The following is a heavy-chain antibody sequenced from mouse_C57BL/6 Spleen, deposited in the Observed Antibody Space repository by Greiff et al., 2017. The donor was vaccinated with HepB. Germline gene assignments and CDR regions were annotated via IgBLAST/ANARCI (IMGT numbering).Heavy chain of an antibody. V-gene: IGHV5-9-1*02. CDR1: GFTFSSYA. CDR3: TRDGRQLRLPLFDY. D-gene: IGHD3-2*02. Sequence: EVMLVESGEGLVKPGGSLKLSCAASGFTFSSYAMSWVRQTPEKRLEWVAYISSGGDYIYYADTVKGRFTISRDNARNTLYLQMSSLKSEDTAMYYCTRDGRQLRLPLFDYWGQGTTLTVSS. CDR2: ISSGGDYI. J-gene: IGHJ2*01.